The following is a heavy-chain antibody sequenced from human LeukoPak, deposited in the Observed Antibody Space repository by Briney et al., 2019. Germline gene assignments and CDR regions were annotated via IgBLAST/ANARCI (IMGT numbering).Heavy chain of an antibody. J-gene: IGHJ4*02. V-gene: IGHV3-48*03. CDR1: GFPFSIYE. CDR2: IGSSGTTI. Sequence: GGSLRLSCAVSGFPFSIYEMNWVRQAPGKGLEWVSNIGSSGTTIYYADSVKGRFSISRDNAKNSLYLQMNSLRAEDTAVYYCARVVMITFGGPEGFDYWGQGTLVTVSS. D-gene: IGHD3-16*01. CDR3: ARVVMITFGGPEGFDY.